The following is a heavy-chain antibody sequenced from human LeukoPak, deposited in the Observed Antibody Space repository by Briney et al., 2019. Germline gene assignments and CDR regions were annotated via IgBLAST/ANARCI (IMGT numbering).Heavy chain of an antibody. Sequence: ASVKVSCKASGYTFSNYFMHWVRQAPGQGLEWMGIINPSGNRTDYAQKFQGRVTMTRDTSTSTVYMELSSLRSEDTAVYYCAREGRLYSSSWPDYWGQGTLVTVSS. V-gene: IGHV1-46*01. CDR1: GYTFSNYF. CDR2: INPSGNRT. CDR3: AREGRLYSSSWPDY. J-gene: IGHJ4*02. D-gene: IGHD6-13*01.